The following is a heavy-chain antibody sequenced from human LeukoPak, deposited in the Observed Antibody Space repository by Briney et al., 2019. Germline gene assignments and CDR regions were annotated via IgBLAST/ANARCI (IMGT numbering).Heavy chain of an antibody. V-gene: IGHV4-30-4*08. J-gene: IGHJ4*02. CDR1: GGSISRGVYY. CDR2: IYYSGST. CDR3: ARLSGSYYPDY. D-gene: IGHD1-26*01. Sequence: SQTLSLTRTVPGGSISRGVYYWSPIRQPPGKGLEWIGYIYYSGSTYYNPSLKSRVTISVDTSKNQFSLKLSSVTAADTAVYYCARLSGSYYPDYWGQGTLVTVSS.